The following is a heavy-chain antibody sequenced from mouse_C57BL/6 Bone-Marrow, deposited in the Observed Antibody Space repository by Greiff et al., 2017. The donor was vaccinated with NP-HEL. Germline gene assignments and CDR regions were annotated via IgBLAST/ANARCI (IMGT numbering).Heavy chain of an antibody. CDR3: ARGGPPYYFDY. D-gene: IGHD1-1*02. CDR1: GYTFTSYW. J-gene: IGHJ2*01. CDR2: IDPSDSYT. V-gene: IGHV1-59*01. Sequence: QVQLQQPGAELVRPGTSVKLSCKASGYTFTSYWMHWVKQRPGQGLEWIGVIDPSDSYTNYNQKFKGKATLTVDTSSSTAYMQLSSLTSEDSAVYYCARGGPPYYFDYWGQGTTLTVSS.